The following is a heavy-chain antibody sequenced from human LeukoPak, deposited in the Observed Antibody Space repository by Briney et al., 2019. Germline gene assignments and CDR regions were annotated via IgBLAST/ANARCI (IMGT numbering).Heavy chain of an antibody. D-gene: IGHD6-13*01. CDR1: GGSISSGSYY. CDR2: IYTSGST. J-gene: IGHJ4*02. V-gene: IGHV4-61*02. Sequence: TLSLTCTVSGGSISSGSYYWSWIRQPAGKGLEWIGRIYTSGSTNYNPSLKSRVTISVDTSKNQFSLKLSSVTAADTAVYYCARSGYSSSWYYYWGQGTLVTVSS. CDR3: ARSGYSSSWYYY.